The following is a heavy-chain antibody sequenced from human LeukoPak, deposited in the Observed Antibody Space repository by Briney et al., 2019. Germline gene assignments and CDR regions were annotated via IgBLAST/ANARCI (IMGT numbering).Heavy chain of an antibody. CDR1: GFILSNCA. CDR3: TADGYNFDY. J-gene: IGHJ4*02. V-gene: IGHV3-11*01. D-gene: IGHD5-24*01. CDR2: ISSSGSTI. Sequence: PGGSLRLSCAASGFILSNCAMTWVRQPPGKGLEWVSYISSSGSTIYYADSVKGRFTISRDNAKNSLYLQMNSLRAEDTAVYYCTADGYNFDYWGQGTLVTVSS.